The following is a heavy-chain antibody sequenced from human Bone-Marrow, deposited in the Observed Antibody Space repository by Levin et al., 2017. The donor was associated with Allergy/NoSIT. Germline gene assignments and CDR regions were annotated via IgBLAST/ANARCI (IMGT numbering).Heavy chain of an antibody. V-gene: IGHV1-24*01. J-gene: IGHJ2*01. CDR2: FDPEDGET. Sequence: GESLKISCKVSGYTLTELSMHWVRQAPGKGLEWMGGFDPEDGETIYAQKFQGRVTMTEDTSTDTAYMELSSLRSEDTAVYYCTIFGVVNHPRQFDLWGRGTLVTVSS. CDR1: GYTLTELS. CDR3: TIFGVVNHPRQFDL. D-gene: IGHD3-3*01.